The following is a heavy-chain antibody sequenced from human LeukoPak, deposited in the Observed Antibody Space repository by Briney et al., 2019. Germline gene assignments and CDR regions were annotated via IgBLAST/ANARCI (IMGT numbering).Heavy chain of an antibody. CDR1: GFTFSSYA. V-gene: IGHV3-23*01. CDR2: ISGSGGST. J-gene: IGHJ4*02. D-gene: IGHD1-7*01. Sequence: GGSLRLSCAACGFTFSSYAMSWVRQAPGKGLEWVSAISGSGGSTYYADSVKGRFTISRDNSKNTLYLQMNSLRAEDTAVYYCAKLPLELLFFDYWGQGTLVTVSS. CDR3: AKLPLELLFFDY.